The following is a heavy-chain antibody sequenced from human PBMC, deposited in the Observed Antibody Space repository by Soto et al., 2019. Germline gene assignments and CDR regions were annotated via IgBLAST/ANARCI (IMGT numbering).Heavy chain of an antibody. CDR2: INPSGGST. CDR3: ATGENPIAVAGLDFDY. Sequence: ASVKVSCKASGYTFTSYYMHWVRQAPGQGLEWMGIINPSGGSTSYAQKFQGRVTMTRDTSTSTVYMELSSLRSEDTAVYYCATGENPIAVAGLDFDYWGQGTLVTVSS. J-gene: IGHJ4*02. CDR1: GYTFTSYY. V-gene: IGHV1-46*01. D-gene: IGHD6-19*01.